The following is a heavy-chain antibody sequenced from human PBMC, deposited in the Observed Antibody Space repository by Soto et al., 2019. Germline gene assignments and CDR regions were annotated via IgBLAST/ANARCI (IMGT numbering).Heavy chain of an antibody. CDR1: GFTFNNYW. J-gene: IGHJ4*02. V-gene: IGHV3-74*01. D-gene: IGHD6-13*01. Sequence: PGGSLRLSCAASGFTFNNYWIHWVRQVPGKGLVWVSRINDDGSTTNYADSVKGRFTISRDDSKNTLYLQMNSLRAEDPAVYYCAKELAAAVPFDYWGQGTLVTVSS. CDR3: AKELAAAVPFDY. CDR2: INDDGSTT.